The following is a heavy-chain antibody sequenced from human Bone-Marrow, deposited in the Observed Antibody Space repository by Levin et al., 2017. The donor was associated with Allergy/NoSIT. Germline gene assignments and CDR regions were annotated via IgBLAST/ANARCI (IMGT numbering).Heavy chain of an antibody. D-gene: IGHD5-18*01. CDR2: IIPILGIA. CDR3: ARDDLWHSYGPVPFDY. V-gene: IGHV1-69*04. CDR1: GGTFSSYA. J-gene: IGHJ4*02. Sequence: PRASVKVSCKASGGTFSSYAISWVRQAPGQGLEWMGRIIPILGIANYAQKFQGRVTITADKSTSTAYMELSSLRSEDTAVYYCARDDLWHSYGPVPFDYWGQGTLVTVSS.